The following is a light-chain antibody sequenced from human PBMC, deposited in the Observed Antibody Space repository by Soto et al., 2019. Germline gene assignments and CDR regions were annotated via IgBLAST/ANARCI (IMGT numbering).Light chain of an antibody. V-gene: IGKV1-39*01. Sequence: DIHMTQSPSSLSASVGDRVTITCRASESISRHLNWYQQKPGKAPKFLIYAASSLQNGVPSRFSGSGSGTDFTLTISNMLPEDFATYYCHQSYSTLSLTFGQGTRLEIK. CDR2: AAS. J-gene: IGKJ5*01. CDR1: ESISRH. CDR3: HQSYSTLSLT.